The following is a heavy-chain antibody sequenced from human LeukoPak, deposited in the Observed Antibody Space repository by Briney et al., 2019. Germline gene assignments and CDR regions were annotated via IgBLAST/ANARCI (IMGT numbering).Heavy chain of an antibody. CDR2: ISSSGFPI. CDR3: ARVLYGDYSPFDS. J-gene: IGHJ4*02. Sequence: GGSLRLSCAASGFTFSDYYMSWIRQSPGKGLEWVSYISSSGFPIFYADSVMGRFTISKDNARNSLYLQMNSLRAEDTAVYYCARVLYGDYSPFDSWGQGTPVTVSS. D-gene: IGHD4-17*01. CDR1: GFTFSDYY. V-gene: IGHV3-11*01.